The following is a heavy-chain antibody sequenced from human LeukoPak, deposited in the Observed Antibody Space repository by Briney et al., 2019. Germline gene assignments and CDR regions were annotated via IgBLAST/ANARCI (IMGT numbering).Heavy chain of an antibody. CDR2: ISTSSTYI. CDR3: ARDPPFIIGTTFFDY. J-gene: IGHJ4*02. V-gene: IGHV3-21*01. D-gene: IGHD1-20*01. Sequence: GGSLRVSCAASGFTFSSYSMNWVRQAPGKGLEWVSSISTSSTYIYYADSVKGRFTISRDNAKNSLYLQMNSLRAEDTAVYYCARDPPFIIGTTFFDYWGQGTLVTVSS. CDR1: GFTFSSYS.